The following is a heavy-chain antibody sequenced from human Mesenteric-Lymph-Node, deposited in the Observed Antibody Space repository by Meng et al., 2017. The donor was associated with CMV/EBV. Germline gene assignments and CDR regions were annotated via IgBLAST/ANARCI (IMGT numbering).Heavy chain of an antibody. Sequence: LWGEGLFNASEALALPCPVFVGCFSFYYLDGLRQPPGKGLERIGEIHHSGSTNNNPSLKSRVTISVDTSKNQFSRKVPSVAAADTAVYYCAPGVGSGISNWVDPWGQGTLVTVSS. V-gene: IGHV4-34*01. J-gene: IGHJ5*02. CDR1: VGCFSFYY. CDR3: APGVGSGISNWVDP. CDR2: IHHSGST. D-gene: IGHD3-10*01.